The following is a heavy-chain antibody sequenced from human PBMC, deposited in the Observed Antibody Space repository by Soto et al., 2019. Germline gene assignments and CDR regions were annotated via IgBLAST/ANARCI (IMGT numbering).Heavy chain of an antibody. CDR1: GGSISSSSYY. CDR3: VRQVNYYGSGRYISDFDY. V-gene: IGHV4-39*01. J-gene: IGHJ4*02. D-gene: IGHD3-10*01. Sequence: PSETLSLTCTVSGGSISSSSYYWGWIRQPPGKGLEWIGSIYYSGSTYYNPSLKSRVTISVDTSKNQFSLKLSSVTAADTAVYYCVRQVNYYGSGRYISDFDYWGQGTLVTVSS. CDR2: IYYSGST.